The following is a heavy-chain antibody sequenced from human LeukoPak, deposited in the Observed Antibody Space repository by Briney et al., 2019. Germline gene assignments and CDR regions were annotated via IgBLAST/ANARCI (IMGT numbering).Heavy chain of an antibody. CDR1: GGSISSYY. CDR2: IYYSGST. V-gene: IGHV4-59*01. CDR3: ARDLDY. Sequence: SETLSLTCTVSGGSISSYYWSWIRQPSGKGLEWIGYIYYSGSTNYNPSLKSRVTISVDTSKNQFSLKLSSVTAADTAVYYCARDLDYWGQGTLVTVSS. J-gene: IGHJ4*02.